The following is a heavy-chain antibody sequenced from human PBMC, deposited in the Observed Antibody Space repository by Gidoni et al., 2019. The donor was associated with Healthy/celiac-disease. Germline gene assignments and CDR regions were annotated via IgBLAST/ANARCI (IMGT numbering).Heavy chain of an antibody. V-gene: IGHV4-59*01. CDR1: AGSISSYY. D-gene: IGHD2-15*01. CDR2: IYYSGST. CDR3: ARVEYCSGGSCYGRSMDV. J-gene: IGHJ6*02. Sequence: QVQLHESGPGLVKPSETLSLTCTVSAGSISSYYWSWIRQPPGKGLEWIGYIYYSGSTNYNPSLKSRVTISVDTSKNQFSLKLSSVTAADTAVYYCARVEYCSGGSCYGRSMDVWGQGTTVTVSS.